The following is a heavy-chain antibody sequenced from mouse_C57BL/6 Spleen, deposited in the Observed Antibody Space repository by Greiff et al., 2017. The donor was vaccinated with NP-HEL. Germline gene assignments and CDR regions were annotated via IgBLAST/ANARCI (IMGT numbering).Heavy chain of an antibody. J-gene: IGHJ1*03. Sequence: EVQRVESGGGLVKPGGSLKLSCAASGFTFSSYAMSWVRQTPEKRLEWVATISDGGSYTYYPDNVKGRFTISRDNAKNNLYLQMSHLKSEDTAMYYCARDSGYYPYWYFDVWGTGTTVTVSS. CDR3: ARDSGYYPYWYFDV. CDR2: ISDGGSYT. V-gene: IGHV5-4*01. CDR1: GFTFSSYA. D-gene: IGHD2-3*01.